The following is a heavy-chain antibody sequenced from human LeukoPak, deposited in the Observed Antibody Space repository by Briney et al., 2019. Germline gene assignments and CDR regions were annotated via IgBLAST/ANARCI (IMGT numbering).Heavy chain of an antibody. CDR3: VGGGRSIAARLFDY. J-gene: IGHJ4*02. V-gene: IGHV3-23*01. CDR2: ISGSGGST. D-gene: IGHD6-6*01. CDR1: GFTFSSYA. Sequence: PGGSLRLSCAASGFTFSSYAMSWVRQAPGKGLEWVSAISGSGGSTYYADSVKGRFTISRDNSKNTLYLQMNSLRAEDTAVYYCVGGGRSIAARLFDYWGQGTLVTVSS.